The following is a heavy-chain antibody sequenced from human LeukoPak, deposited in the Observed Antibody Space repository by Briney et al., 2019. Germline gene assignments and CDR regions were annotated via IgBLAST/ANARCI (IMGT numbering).Heavy chain of an antibody. J-gene: IGHJ4*02. D-gene: IGHD5-18*01. Sequence: SETLSLTCAVYGGSFSGYHWSWLRQPPGEGLEWIGEINHRGSTNYNPSLKSRVTISVDTSKNQFSLKLSSVTAADTAVYYCASTSAMVYFDYWGQGTLVTVSS. CDR1: GGSFSGYH. CDR3: ASTSAMVYFDY. V-gene: IGHV4-34*01. CDR2: INHRGST.